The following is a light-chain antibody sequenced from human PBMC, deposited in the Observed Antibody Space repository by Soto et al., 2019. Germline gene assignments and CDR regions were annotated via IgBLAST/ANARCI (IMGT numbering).Light chain of an antibody. J-gene: IGLJ1*01. CDR1: SSNIGANCD. CDR3: SSYAGSDNYV. CDR2: ANT. Sequence: QSVLTQPPSVSGAPGQRVTISCTGSSSNIGANCDVHWYQPLPGTAPKLLIYANTHRPSGVPGRFSGSKSGTSASLAITGLHAEDEADYYCSSYAGSDNYVFGTGTKVTVL. V-gene: IGLV1-40*01.